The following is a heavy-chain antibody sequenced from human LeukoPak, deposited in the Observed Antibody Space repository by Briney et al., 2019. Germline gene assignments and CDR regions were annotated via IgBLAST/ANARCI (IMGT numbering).Heavy chain of an antibody. CDR3: RAGQQVVRGVWFDP. Sequence: GGSLRPSCAPSGFTFSSYPMSWVRQAPGKGREWVSPTSGSGGSAYYADSVKGRFTSSRDNCKNALYLQMNSLSAEDTAVYYCRAGQQVVRGVWFDPWGQGTLVTVSS. CDR2: TSGSGGSA. D-gene: IGHD6-13*01. CDR1: GFTFSSYP. J-gene: IGHJ5*02. V-gene: IGHV3-23*01.